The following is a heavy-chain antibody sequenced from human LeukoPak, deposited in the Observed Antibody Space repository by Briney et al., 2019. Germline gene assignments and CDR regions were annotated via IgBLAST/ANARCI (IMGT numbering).Heavy chain of an antibody. CDR2: INPNSGGT. D-gene: IGHD5-18*01. V-gene: IGHV1-2*02. J-gene: IGHJ4*02. CDR3: ARVPPYSYGYFDY. CDR1: GYTFTGYY. Sequence: VKVSCKASGYTFTGYYMHWVRQAPGQGLEWMGWINPNSGGTNYAQKFQGRVTMTRDTSISTAYMELSRLRSDDTAVYYCARVPPYSYGYFDYWGQGTLVTVSS.